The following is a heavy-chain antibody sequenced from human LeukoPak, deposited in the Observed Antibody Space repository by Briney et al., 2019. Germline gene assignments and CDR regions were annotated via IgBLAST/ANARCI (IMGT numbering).Heavy chain of an antibody. Sequence: SETLSLTCTVSGVSISSSSYYWGWIRQPPGKGLEWIGSIYYSGSTYYNPSLKSRVTISVDTSKNQFSLKLSSVTAADTAVYYCAIHPTGRRYYYDSSGTGGAFDIWGQGTMVTVSS. CDR1: GVSISSSSYY. J-gene: IGHJ3*02. V-gene: IGHV4-39*01. CDR2: IYYSGST. D-gene: IGHD3-22*01. CDR3: AIHPTGRRYYYDSSGTGGAFDI.